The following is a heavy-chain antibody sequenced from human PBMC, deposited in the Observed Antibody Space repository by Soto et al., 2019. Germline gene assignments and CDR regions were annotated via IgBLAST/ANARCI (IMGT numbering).Heavy chain of an antibody. CDR3: ARGRNGHS. J-gene: IGHJ4*02. CDR1: GYTFTSYG. V-gene: IGHV1-18*01. D-gene: IGHD1-1*01. CDR2: ISAHNGNT. Sequence: QVHLVQSGAEVKKPGASVKVSCKASGYTFTSYGITWVRQAPGQGLEWMGWISAHNGNTDYAQKLQGRVILTRDTSPSTASLEMTSLRSDVAAVSYCARGRNGHSSGQGALVTVSP.